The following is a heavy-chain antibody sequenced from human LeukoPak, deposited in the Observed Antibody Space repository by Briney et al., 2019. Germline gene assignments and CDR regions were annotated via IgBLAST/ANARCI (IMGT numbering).Heavy chain of an antibody. D-gene: IGHD2-15*01. CDR3: ARVVVAATTFDY. CDR2: IYYSGST. Sequence: SETLSLTCTVSGGSISSSSYYWGWIRQPPGKGLEWIGSIYYSGSTYYNPSLKSRVTISVDTSKNQFSLKLSSVTAADTAVYYCARVVVAATTFDYWGQGTLVTSPQ. CDR1: GGSISSSSYY. J-gene: IGHJ4*02. V-gene: IGHV4-39*07.